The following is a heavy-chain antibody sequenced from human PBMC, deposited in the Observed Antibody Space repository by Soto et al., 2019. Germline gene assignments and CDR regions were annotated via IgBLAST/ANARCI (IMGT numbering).Heavy chain of an antibody. Sequence: GGSLRLSCAASGFTFSSYDMHWVRQATGKGLEWVSAIGTAGDTYYPGSVKGRFTISRENAKNSLYLQMNSLRAEDTAVYYCARDRRLVGMDVWGQGTTVTVSS. J-gene: IGHJ6*02. D-gene: IGHD3-16*01. CDR1: GFTFSSYD. V-gene: IGHV3-13*01. CDR2: IGTAGDT. CDR3: ARDRRLVGMDV.